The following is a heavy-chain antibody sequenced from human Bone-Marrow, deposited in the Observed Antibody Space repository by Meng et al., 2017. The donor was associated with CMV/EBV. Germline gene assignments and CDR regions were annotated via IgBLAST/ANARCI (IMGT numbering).Heavy chain of an antibody. CDR3: ARTSRDYDYVWGSYLPAKIDY. J-gene: IGHJ4*02. CDR2: IYYSGST. Sequence: GDYYLSWIRQPPGKGLEWIGYIYYSGSTYYHPSLKSRVTISVDTSKNQFSLKLSSVTAADTAVYYCARTSRDYDYVWGSYLPAKIDYWGQGTLVTVSS. D-gene: IGHD3-16*01. V-gene: IGHV4-30-4*01. CDR1: GDYY.